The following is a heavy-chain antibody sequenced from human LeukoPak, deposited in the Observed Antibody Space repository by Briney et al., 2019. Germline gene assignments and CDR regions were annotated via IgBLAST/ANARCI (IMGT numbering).Heavy chain of an antibody. CDR1: GGTFSSYA. CDR2: IIPIFGTA. D-gene: IGHD6-13*01. CDR3: ARAKAGYSNSWSY. V-gene: IGHV1-69*13. Sequence: GASVKVSCKASGGTFSSYAISWVRQAPGQGLEWMGGIIPIFGTANYAQKFQGRVTITADESTSTAYMELSSLRSEDTAVYYCARAKAGYSNSWSYWGQGTLVTVSS. J-gene: IGHJ4*02.